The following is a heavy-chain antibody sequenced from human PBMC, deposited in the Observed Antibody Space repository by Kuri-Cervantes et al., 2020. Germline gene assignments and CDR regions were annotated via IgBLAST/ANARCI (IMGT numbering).Heavy chain of an antibody. J-gene: IGHJ1*01. V-gene: IGHV4-34*01. CDR3: ASARYCSGSNCYSGFLQN. D-gene: IGHD2-15*01. CDR2: INHSGST. Sequence: GSLRLSCAVYGGSFSGYYWSWIRQPPGKGLEWIGEINHSGSTNYNPSLKSRVTISVDTSKNQFSLKLNSVTAADTAVYYCASARYCSGSNCYSGFLQNWGQGTRVTVSS. CDR1: GGSFSGYY.